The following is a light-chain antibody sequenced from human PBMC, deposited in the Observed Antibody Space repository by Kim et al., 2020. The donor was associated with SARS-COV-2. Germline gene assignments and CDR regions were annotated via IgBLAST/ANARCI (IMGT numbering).Light chain of an antibody. CDR1: QSFSSY. CDR2: AAS. Sequence: DIQMTQSPSSLSASVGDRVTITCRASQSFSSYLNWYQQKPGKAPKLLIYAASSLQSGVPSRFSGSGSGTDFTLTISSLQPEDFATYYWQQSYSTPPYTFGQGTKLEI. CDR3: QQSYSTPPYT. V-gene: IGKV1-39*01. J-gene: IGKJ2*01.